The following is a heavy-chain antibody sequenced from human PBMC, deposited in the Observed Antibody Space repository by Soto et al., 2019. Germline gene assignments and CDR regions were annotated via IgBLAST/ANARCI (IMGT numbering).Heavy chain of an antibody. CDR1: GGSISSGGYY. CDR2: IYYSGST. CDR3: ARVDVYCSGGSCPAGDAFDI. D-gene: IGHD2-15*01. J-gene: IGHJ3*02. Sequence: SETLSLTCTVSGGSISSGGYYWSWIRQHPGKGLEWIGYIYYSGSTYYNPSLKSRVTISVDTSKNQLSLKLSSVTAEDKAVYYCARVDVYCSGGSCPAGDAFDIWGQGTMVTVSS. V-gene: IGHV4-31*03.